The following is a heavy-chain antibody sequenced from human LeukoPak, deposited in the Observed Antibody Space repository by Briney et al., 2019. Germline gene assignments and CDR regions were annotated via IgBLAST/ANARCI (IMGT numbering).Heavy chain of an antibody. CDR2: ISGSGGST. Sequence: GGSLRLSCAASGFTFSSHDMSWVRQAPGKGLDWVSAISGSGGSTYYADSVKGRFTISRDNSKNTLYLQMNSLRAEDTAVYYCAKETYYYGSGTHAFDIWGQGTMVTVSS. CDR1: GFTFSSHD. J-gene: IGHJ3*02. CDR3: AKETYYYGSGTHAFDI. V-gene: IGHV3-23*01. D-gene: IGHD3-10*01.